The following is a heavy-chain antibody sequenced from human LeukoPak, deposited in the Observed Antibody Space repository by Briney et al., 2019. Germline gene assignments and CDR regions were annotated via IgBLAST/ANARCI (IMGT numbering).Heavy chain of an antibody. D-gene: IGHD2-15*01. Sequence: GGSLRLSCAASGFTFSDYYMSWIRQAPGKGLEWVSYISSSGSTIYYADSVKGRFTISRDNAKNSLYLQMDSLRAEDTAVYYYARDGCSGGSCYYYYYGMDVWGQGTTVTVSS. J-gene: IGHJ6*02. CDR2: ISSSGSTI. CDR3: ARDGCSGGSCYYYYYGMDV. V-gene: IGHV3-11*01. CDR1: GFTFSDYY.